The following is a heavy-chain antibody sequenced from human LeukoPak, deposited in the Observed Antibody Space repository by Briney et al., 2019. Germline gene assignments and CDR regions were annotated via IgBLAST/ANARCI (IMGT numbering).Heavy chain of an antibody. CDR3: ARRPYGVNWFDP. Sequence: SHTLSLTYTVSGGSISSSSYYWGWIRQPPGQGLEWIGSIYYSGSTYYNPSLKSRVTISVDTSKNQFSLKLSSVTAADTAVYYCARRPYGVNWFDPWGQGTLVTVSS. V-gene: IGHV4-39*01. CDR1: GGSISSSSYY. J-gene: IGHJ5*02. D-gene: IGHD3-16*01. CDR2: IYYSGST.